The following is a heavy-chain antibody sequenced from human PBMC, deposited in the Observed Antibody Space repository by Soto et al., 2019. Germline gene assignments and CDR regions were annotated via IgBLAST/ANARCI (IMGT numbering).Heavy chain of an antibody. Sequence: GASVKVSCKVSGYTLTELSMHWVRQAPGKGLERKGGFDPEDGEKIYAQKFQGRVTMTEDTFTDTAYMELSSLRSEDTAVYYCATSNTRYSSGYYFDYWGQGTLVTVSS. CDR1: GYTLTELS. J-gene: IGHJ4*02. CDR2: FDPEDGEK. V-gene: IGHV1-24*01. D-gene: IGHD6-19*01. CDR3: ATSNTRYSSGYYFDY.